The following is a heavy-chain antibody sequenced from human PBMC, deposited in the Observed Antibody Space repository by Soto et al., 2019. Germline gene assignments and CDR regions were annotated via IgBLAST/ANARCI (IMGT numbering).Heavy chain of an antibody. CDR2: IIPIFGTA. V-gene: IGHV1-69*01. J-gene: IGHJ5*02. CDR3: ARDRSSGYSYGYGIGFWFDP. Sequence: QVQLVQSGAEVKKPGSSVKVSCKASGGTFSSYAISWVRQAPGQGLEWMGGIIPIFGTANYAQKFQGRVTITADESTSIAYMELSRLRSEYTVVYYCARDRSSGYSYGYGIGFWFDPWGQGTLVTVSS. CDR1: GGTFSSYA. D-gene: IGHD5-18*01.